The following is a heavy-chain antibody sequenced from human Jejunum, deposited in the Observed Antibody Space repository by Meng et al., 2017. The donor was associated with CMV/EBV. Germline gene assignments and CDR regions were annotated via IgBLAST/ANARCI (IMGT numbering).Heavy chain of an antibody. CDR3: LTETSLKGFDY. V-gene: IGHV3-7*01. CDR2: IRPDGSVT. D-gene: IGHD1-14*01. CDR1: GLTFSTYW. Sequence: CEASGLTFSTYWMAWARQVPGKELKWVANIRPDGSVTYYVDSVTGRFTISRDNTKASFYLQMTSLRAEDTAVYYCLTETSLKGFDYLGQGSLVTVSS. J-gene: IGHJ4*02.